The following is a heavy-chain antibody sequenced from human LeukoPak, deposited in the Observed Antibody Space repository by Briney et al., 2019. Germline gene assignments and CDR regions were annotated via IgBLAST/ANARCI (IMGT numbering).Heavy chain of an antibody. CDR3: ARSTGYSSSWIDAFDI. D-gene: IGHD6-13*01. J-gene: IGHJ3*02. Sequence: PSETLSLTCTVSGGSISSGGYYWSWIRQHPGKGLEWIGYIYYSGSTYYSPSLKSRVTISVDTSKNQFSLKLSSVTAADTAVYYCARSTGYSSSWIDAFDIWGQGTMVTVSS. V-gene: IGHV4-31*03. CDR2: IYYSGST. CDR1: GGSISSGGYY.